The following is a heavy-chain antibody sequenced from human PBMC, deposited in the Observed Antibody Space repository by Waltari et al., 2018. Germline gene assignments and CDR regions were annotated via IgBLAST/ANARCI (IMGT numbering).Heavy chain of an antibody. J-gene: IGHJ6*03. V-gene: IGHV2-70*01. Sequence: QVTLRETGPALVKATQTLTLTCTFSGFSLSSGGMCVSWIRQPPGKALEWLAHIDSDDDKYYSTSLKTRLSISRDTSKNEVVLTMTNMDPEDTATYYCARMHTTMMDSYYFDMDVWGKGTTVTVSS. CDR2: IDSDDDK. CDR3: ARMHTTMMDSYYFDMDV. CDR1: GFSLSSGGMC. D-gene: IGHD3-22*01.